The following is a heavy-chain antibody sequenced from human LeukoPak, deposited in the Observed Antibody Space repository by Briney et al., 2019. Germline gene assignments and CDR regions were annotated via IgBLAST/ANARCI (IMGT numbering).Heavy chain of an antibody. Sequence: SQTLSLTCTVSGGSISSGGYYWSWIRQHPGKGLEWIGYIYYSGSTYYNPSLKSRVTISVDTSKNQFSLKLSSVTAADTAVYYCARGRYYGSGSYYNWFDYWGQGTLVTVSS. CDR2: IYYSGST. V-gene: IGHV4-31*03. CDR1: GGSISSGGYY. D-gene: IGHD3-10*01. J-gene: IGHJ4*02. CDR3: ARGRYYGSGSYYNWFDY.